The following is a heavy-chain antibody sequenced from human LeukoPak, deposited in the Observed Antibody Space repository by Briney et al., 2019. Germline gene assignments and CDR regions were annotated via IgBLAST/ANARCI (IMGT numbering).Heavy chain of an antibody. CDR2: IGGRGDGI. J-gene: IGHJ4*02. CDR1: GFSFSDYS. Sequence: GGSLRLSCAASGFSFSDYSMNWVRQAPGKGLEWISYIGGRGDGISYADSVKGRFIVSRDNAKNSLFLQMNRLRGEDTAIYFCAREIPGRIAADCWGQGTLVTVSS. V-gene: IGHV3-48*01. CDR3: AREIPGRIAADC. D-gene: IGHD2-15*01.